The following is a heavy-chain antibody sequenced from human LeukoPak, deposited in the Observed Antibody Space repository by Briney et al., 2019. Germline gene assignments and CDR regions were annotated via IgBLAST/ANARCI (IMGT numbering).Heavy chain of an antibody. D-gene: IGHD1-26*01. V-gene: IGHV5-51*01. CDR1: GYSFTNYW. J-gene: IGHJ4*02. CDR2: IYPGDSDT. Sequence: SGESLKISCKGSGYSFTNYWIGWVRQMPGKGLEWMGIIYPGDSDTRYSPSFQGQVTISADKSISTAYLQWSSLEASDTAMYYCVRVSPTTILREPDYWGQGTLVTVSS. CDR3: VRVSPTTILREPDY.